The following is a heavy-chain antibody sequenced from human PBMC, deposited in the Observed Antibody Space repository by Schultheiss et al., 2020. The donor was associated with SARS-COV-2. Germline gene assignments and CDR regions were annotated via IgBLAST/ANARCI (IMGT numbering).Heavy chain of an antibody. CDR3: VSGPPSTW. CDR2: ISSSGGST. Sequence: GGSLRLSCAASGFTLSSYSMNWVRQAPGKGLEWVSYISSSGGSTHYADSVMGRFTISKDNAKNSLYLQMDSLRDEDTAVYYCVSGPPSTWWGQGTLVTVSS. J-gene: IGHJ4*02. CDR1: GFTLSSYS. V-gene: IGHV3-48*02. D-gene: IGHD3-10*01.